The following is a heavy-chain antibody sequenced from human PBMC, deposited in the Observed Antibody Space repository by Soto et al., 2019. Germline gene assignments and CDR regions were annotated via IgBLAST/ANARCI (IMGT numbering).Heavy chain of an antibody. CDR3: AKVTLLTTVTEIDY. D-gene: IGHD4-17*01. CDR1: GFTFSSYG. V-gene: IGHV3-30*18. CDR2: ISYDGSHK. Sequence: GSLRLSCAASGFTFSSYGMHWVRQAPGKGLEWVAVISYDGSHKYYVDSVKGRFTISRDNSKNTLYLQMDSLRAEDTAVYYCAKVTLLTTVTEIDYWGQGTLVTVSS. J-gene: IGHJ4*02.